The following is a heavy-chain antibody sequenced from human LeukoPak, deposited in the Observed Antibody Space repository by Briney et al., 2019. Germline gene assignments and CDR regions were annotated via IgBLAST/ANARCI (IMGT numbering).Heavy chain of an antibody. D-gene: IGHD4-17*01. J-gene: IGHJ5*02. V-gene: IGHV3-53*01. CDR2: IYSGGST. CDR3: ARGTGYGDYNSYNWFDP. CDR1: GFTVSSNY. Sequence: GGSLRLSCAASGFTVSSNYMSWVRQAPGKGLEWVSLIYSGGSTYYADSVKGRFTISRDNSKNTLYLQMNSLRAGDAAVYYCARGTGYGDYNSYNWFDPWGQGTLVTVSS.